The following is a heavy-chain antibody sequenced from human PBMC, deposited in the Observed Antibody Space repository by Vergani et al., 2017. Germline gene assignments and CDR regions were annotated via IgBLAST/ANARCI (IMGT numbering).Heavy chain of an antibody. CDR3: ARVNTETNGHLYYDYYMDV. CDR1: GGSFTSYH. V-gene: IGHV4-34*01. J-gene: IGHJ6*03. CDR2: IDHTGRP. D-gene: IGHD4-11*01. Sequence: QVQLQQWGGGLLKPSETLSLTCVVTGGSFTSYHWTWIRQSPGEGLEWVGDIDHTGRPDYNPSLSSRLTMSVDKSRNQFSLTLNSVTATDTAIYFCARVNTETNGHLYYDYYMDVWGQGTAVTVS.